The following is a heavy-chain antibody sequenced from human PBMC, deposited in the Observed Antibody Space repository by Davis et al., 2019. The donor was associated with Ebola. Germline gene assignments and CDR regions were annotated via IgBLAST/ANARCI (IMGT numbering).Heavy chain of an antibody. CDR1: GFTFSSYS. D-gene: IGHD6-13*01. CDR3: ARGPHRIAAAGTLYYYYYGMDV. Sequence: GESLKISCAASGFTFSSYSMNWVRQAPGKGLEWVSYISSSSSTIYYADSVKGRFTISRDNAKNSLYLQMNSLRDEDTAVYYCARGPHRIAAAGTLYYYYYGMDVWGKGTTVTVSS. CDR2: ISSSSSTI. V-gene: IGHV3-48*02. J-gene: IGHJ6*04.